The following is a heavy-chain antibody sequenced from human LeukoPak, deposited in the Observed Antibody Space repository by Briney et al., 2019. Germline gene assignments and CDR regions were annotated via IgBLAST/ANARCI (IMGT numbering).Heavy chain of an antibody. D-gene: IGHD5/OR15-5a*01. V-gene: IGHV3-23*01. CDR2: ISGSGNGT. Sequence: GGSLRLSCTASGFTFRTSAMNWVRQAPGGGLEWLSGISGSGNGTYYADSVKGRFTISRDSSKNMVYLQMNSLTLEDAAIYYCAKRPMSAFDSWGQGTLLIVSS. CDR3: AKRPMSAFDS. CDR1: GFTFRTSA. J-gene: IGHJ4*02.